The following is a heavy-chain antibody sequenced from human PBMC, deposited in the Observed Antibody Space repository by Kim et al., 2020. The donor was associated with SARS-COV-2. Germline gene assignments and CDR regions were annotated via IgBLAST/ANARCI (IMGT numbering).Heavy chain of an antibody. D-gene: IGHD2-15*01. Sequence: ASVKVSCKASGYTFTSYGISWVRQAPGQGLEWMGWISAYNGNTNYAQKLQGRVTMTTDTSTSTAYMELRSLRSDDTAVYYCARDCPEGYCSGGSCCIDYWGQGTLVTVSS. CDR1: GYTFTSYG. V-gene: IGHV1-18*04. CDR2: ISAYNGNT. CDR3: ARDCPEGYCSGGSCCIDY. J-gene: IGHJ4*02.